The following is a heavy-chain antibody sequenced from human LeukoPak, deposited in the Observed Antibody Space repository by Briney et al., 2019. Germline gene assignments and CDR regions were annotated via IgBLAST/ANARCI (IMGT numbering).Heavy chain of an antibody. Sequence: GGSLRLSCAASGFTFNSYAMSWVRQAPGKGLEWVSTIGASSADTYYADSVKGRFTISRDNSKNTLFLQMNSLRAEDTAVYYCAKAYYDSSGSYYWGQGTLVTVSS. CDR3: AKAYYDSSGSYY. CDR2: IGASSADT. J-gene: IGHJ4*02. D-gene: IGHD3-22*01. V-gene: IGHV3-23*01. CDR1: GFTFNSYA.